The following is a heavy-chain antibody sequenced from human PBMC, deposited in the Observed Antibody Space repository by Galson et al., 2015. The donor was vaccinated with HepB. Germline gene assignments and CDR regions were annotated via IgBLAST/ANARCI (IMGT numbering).Heavy chain of an antibody. J-gene: IGHJ4*02. V-gene: IGHV7-4-1*02. CDR1: GYTFTSYA. Sequence: SVKVSCKASGYTFTSYAMNWVRQAPGQGLEWMGWINTNTGNPTYAQGFTGRFVFSLDTSVSTAYLQISSLKASDTAMYYCARHHKDRVITMIVVAPFDYWGQGTLVTVSS. CDR2: INTNTGNP. CDR3: ARHHKDRVITMIVVAPFDY. D-gene: IGHD3-22*01.